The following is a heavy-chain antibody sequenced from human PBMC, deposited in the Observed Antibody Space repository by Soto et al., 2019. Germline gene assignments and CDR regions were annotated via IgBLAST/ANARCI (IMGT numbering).Heavy chain of an antibody. CDR3: ARPSPYYYYGMDV. V-gene: IGHV1-2*04. Sequence: ASLKVSCKASGYTFTDYYIHWVRRRQAPGQGLEWMGWINPNSGGTNYAQKFQDWVTMTRDTSISTAYLELSSPRSDDTAVYYCARPSPYYYYGMDVWGQGTTVTVSS. CDR2: INPNSGGT. D-gene: IGHD2-2*01. CDR1: GYTFTDYY. J-gene: IGHJ6*02.